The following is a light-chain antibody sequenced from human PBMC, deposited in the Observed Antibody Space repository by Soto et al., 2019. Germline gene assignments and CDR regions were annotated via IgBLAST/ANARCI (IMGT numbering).Light chain of an antibody. CDR3: SSYTSSNTVV. V-gene: IGLV2-14*01. CDR1: SSDVGYNY. J-gene: IGLJ2*01. CDR2: EVS. Sequence: QSALTQPASVSGSPGQSITISCTGTSSDVGYNYASWYQQHPGKAPKLMIYEVSNRPSGVSNRFSGSKSGNTASLTISGLQAEDEANYYCSSYTSSNTVVFGGGTKLTVL.